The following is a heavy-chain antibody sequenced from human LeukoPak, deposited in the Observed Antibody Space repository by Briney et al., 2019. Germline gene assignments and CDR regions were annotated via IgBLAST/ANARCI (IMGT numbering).Heavy chain of an antibody. J-gene: IGHJ5*02. CDR1: GDSVSDTSAT. CDR3: ARGRWRFDP. V-gene: IGHV6-1*01. Sequence: SQTLSLTCAISGDSVSDTSATWNWIRQSPSRGLEWLGRTYYRSKWYNEYAVSVKSRLTISPDTSKNQFSLHLNSVTPEDTAVYYCARGRWRFDPWGQGTLVTVSS. CDR2: TYYRSKWYN. D-gene: IGHD4-23*01.